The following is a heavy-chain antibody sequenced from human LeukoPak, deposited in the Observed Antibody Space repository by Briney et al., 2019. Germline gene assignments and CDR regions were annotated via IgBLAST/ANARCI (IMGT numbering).Heavy chain of an antibody. CDR2: IYHSGST. Sequence: LETLSLTCTVSGGTLPSGDFYWGWIRQPPGKGLEWIGSIYHSGSTYYNPSLKSRVTISVDTSKNQFSLKLSSVTAADTAVYYCARDRSALDTWGQGTMVTVSS. V-gene: IGHV4-39*07. CDR1: GGTLPSGDFY. J-gene: IGHJ3*02. CDR3: ARDRSALDT.